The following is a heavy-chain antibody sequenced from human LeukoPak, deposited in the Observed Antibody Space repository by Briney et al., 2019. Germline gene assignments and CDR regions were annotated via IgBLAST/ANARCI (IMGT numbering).Heavy chain of an antibody. CDR2: IIPIFGTA. Sequence: SVKVSCKASGGTFSSYAISWVRQAPGQGLEWMGGIIPIFGTANYAQKFQGRVTITTDESTSTAYMELSSLRSEDTAVYYCARGGTIQLVLDYFDYWGQGTLVTVSS. CDR1: GGTFSSYA. CDR3: ARGGTIQLVLDYFDY. D-gene: IGHD6-6*01. J-gene: IGHJ4*02. V-gene: IGHV1-69*05.